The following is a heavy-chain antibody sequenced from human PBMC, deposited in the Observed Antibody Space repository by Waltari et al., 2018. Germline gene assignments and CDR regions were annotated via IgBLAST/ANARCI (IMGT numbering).Heavy chain of an antibody. J-gene: IGHJ3*02. D-gene: IGHD1-26*01. CDR3: ARDLEWELPRGPYAFDI. CDR1: GGTFSSYA. CDR2: TIPIFGTA. V-gene: IGHV1-69*14. Sequence: QVQLVQSGAEVKKPGSSVKVSCKASGGTFSSYAISWVRQAPGRGLEWMGRTIPIFGTANYDQKFQGRVTITADKSTSTAYMELSSLRSEDTAVYYCARDLEWELPRGPYAFDIWGQGTMVPVSS.